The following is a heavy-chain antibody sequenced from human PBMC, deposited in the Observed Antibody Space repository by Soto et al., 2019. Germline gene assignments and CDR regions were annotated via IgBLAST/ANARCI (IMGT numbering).Heavy chain of an antibody. Sequence: SVKVSCKATGYPFTSYAIIWVRQAPGQRLEWMGGIIPIFGTANYAQKFRCRVTITADESASTAYMELSSLRSEDTAVYYCARNSRYYDSSGYYDYWGQGTLVTVSS. CDR3: ARNSRYYDSSGYYDY. V-gene: IGHV1-69*13. J-gene: IGHJ4*02. D-gene: IGHD3-22*01. CDR1: GYPFTSYA. CDR2: IIPIFGTA.